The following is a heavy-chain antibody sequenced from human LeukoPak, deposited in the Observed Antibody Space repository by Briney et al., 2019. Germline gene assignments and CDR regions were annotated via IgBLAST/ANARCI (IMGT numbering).Heavy chain of an antibody. D-gene: IGHD6-6*01. CDR1: GFTFSNYW. CDR2: IKQDGSVK. Sequence: PGGSLRLSCAASGFTFSNYWMTWVRQAPGKGLEWVANIKQDGSVKYYVDSVKGRFTISRDNAKNSLYLQMNSLRAEDTAVYFCARIRYSSSSLDYLGQGTLVTVSS. J-gene: IGHJ4*02. V-gene: IGHV3-7*01. CDR3: ARIRYSSSSLDY.